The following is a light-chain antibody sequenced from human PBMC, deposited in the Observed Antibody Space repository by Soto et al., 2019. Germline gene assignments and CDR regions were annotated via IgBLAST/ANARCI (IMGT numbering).Light chain of an antibody. CDR1: TGAVTSVAY. CDR3: LLYFGSAQV. V-gene: IGLV7-43*01. CDR2: STS. Sequence: QAVVTQEPSLTVSPGGTVTLTCASSTGAVTSVAYPNWVQQKPGQAPRALIYSTSNSHSWTPARFSGSLLGGKAALTLSGLQPEDEAVYYCLLYFGSAQVFGGGTKVTVL. J-gene: IGLJ3*02.